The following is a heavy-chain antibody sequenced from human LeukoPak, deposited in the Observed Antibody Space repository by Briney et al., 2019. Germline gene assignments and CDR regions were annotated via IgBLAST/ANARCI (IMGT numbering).Heavy chain of an antibody. V-gene: IGHV3-23*01. D-gene: IGHD4-4*01. J-gene: IGHJ3*01. CDR1: GFTFNSYA. CDR2: ISGSGGST. CDR3: AKVFVTALTTSAFDV. Sequence: GGSLRLSCAASGFTFNSYAMNWVRQAPGKGLEWVSAISGSGGSTYYADSVKGRFTISRDNSKNTLYLQMNSLRAEDTAVYYCAKVFVTALTTSAFDVWGQGTMVTVTS.